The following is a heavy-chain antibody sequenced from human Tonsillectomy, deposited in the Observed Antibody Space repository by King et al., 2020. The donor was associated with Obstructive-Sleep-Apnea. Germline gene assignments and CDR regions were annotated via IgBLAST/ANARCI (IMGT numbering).Heavy chain of an antibody. CDR1: GFTFSSYW. Sequence: EVQLVESGGGLVQSGGSLRLSCAASGFTFSSYWMHWVRQAPGKGLVWVSRINSDGSTTSYADSVKGRFTISRDNAKNTLYLQMNSLRAEDTAVYYCATRGATVTAIDYWGHGTLVTVSS. D-gene: IGHD4-17*01. J-gene: IGHJ4*01. CDR2: INSDGSTT. V-gene: IGHV3-74*01. CDR3: ATRGATVTAIDY.